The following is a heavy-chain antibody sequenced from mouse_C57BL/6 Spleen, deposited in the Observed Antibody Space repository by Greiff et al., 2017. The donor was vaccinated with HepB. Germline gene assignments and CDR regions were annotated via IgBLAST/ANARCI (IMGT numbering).Heavy chain of an antibody. Sequence: VQLQQPGAELVKPGASVKLSCKASGYTFTSYWMHWVKQRPGQGLEWIGMIHPNSGRTNYNEKFKSKATLTVDKSSSTAYMQLSSLTSEDSAVYYCARDYYGSSYDYWGQGTTLTVSS. CDR2: IHPNSGRT. CDR3: ARDYYGSSYDY. J-gene: IGHJ2*01. D-gene: IGHD1-1*01. V-gene: IGHV1-64*01. CDR1: GYTFTSYW.